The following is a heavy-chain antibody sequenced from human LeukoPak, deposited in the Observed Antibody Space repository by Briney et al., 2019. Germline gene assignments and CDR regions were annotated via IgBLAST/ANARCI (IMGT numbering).Heavy chain of an antibody. CDR3: AKDRAVGATHLNPYFDY. D-gene: IGHD1-26*01. V-gene: IGHV3-9*03. CDR1: GFTFDDYA. Sequence: SGGSLRLSCAASGFTFDDYAMHWVRQAPGKGLEWVSGISWNSGSIGYADSVKGRFTISRDNAKNSLYLQMNSLRAEDMALYYCAKDRAVGATHLNPYFDYWGQGTLVTVSS. CDR2: ISWNSGSI. J-gene: IGHJ4*02.